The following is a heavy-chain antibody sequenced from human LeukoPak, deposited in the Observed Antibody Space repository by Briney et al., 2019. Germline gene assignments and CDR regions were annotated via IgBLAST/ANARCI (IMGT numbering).Heavy chain of an antibody. D-gene: IGHD6-13*01. CDR1: GGSISSGSYY. CDR2: IYTSGST. V-gene: IGHV4-61*02. J-gene: IGHJ1*01. Sequence: SETLSLTCTVSGGSISSGSYYWSWIRQPVGKGLEWIGRIYTSGSTNYNPSLKSRVTISVDTSKNQFSLKLSSVTAADTAVYYCARSSSSWWRENEYFQHWGQGTLVTVSS. CDR3: ARSSSSWWRENEYFQH.